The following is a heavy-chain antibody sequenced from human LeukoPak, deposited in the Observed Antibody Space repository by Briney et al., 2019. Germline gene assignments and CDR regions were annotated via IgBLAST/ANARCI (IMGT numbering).Heavy chain of an antibody. CDR1: GGSISSYY. V-gene: IGHV4-59*01. CDR3: ARAAVAAAGNRRYRNLDY. CDR2: IYYSGST. J-gene: IGHJ4*02. D-gene: IGHD6-13*01. Sequence: SETLSLTCTVSGGSISSYYWNWIRQPAGKGLEWIGYIYYSGSTNYNPSLKSRVTISVDTSKNQFSLKLSSVTAADTAVYYCARAAVAAAGNRRYRNLDYWGQGTLVTVSS.